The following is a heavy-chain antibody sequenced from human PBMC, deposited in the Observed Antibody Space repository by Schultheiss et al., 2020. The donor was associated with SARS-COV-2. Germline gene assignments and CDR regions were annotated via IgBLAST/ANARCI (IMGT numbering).Heavy chain of an antibody. CDR2: IYPGDSDT. Sequence: GGSLRLSCKGSGYSFTSYWIGWVRQMPGKGLEWMGIIYPGDSDTRYSPSFQGQVTISADKSISTAYLQWSSLKASDTAMYYCARGRITAMVDYFDYWGQGTLVTVSS. J-gene: IGHJ4*02. CDR3: ARGRITAMVDYFDY. V-gene: IGHV5-51*01. CDR1: GYSFTSYW. D-gene: IGHD5-18*01.